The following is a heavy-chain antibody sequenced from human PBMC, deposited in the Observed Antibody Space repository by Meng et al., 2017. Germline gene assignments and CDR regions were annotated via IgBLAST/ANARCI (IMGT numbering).Heavy chain of an antibody. CDR1: GFTFSSYE. CDR2: ISSSGSTI. Sequence: GESLKISCAASGFTFSSYEMNWVRQAPGKGLEWVSYISSSGSTIYYADSVKGRFTISRDNAKNSLYLQMNSLRAEDTALYHCARSSGWYSGGYYYGMDVWGQGTTVTVSS. J-gene: IGHJ6*02. D-gene: IGHD6-19*01. CDR3: ARSSGWYSGGYYYGMDV. V-gene: IGHV3-48*03.